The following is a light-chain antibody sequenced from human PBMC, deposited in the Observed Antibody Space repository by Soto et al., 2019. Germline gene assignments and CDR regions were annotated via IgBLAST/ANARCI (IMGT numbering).Light chain of an antibody. V-gene: IGKV3-11*01. CDR2: DAS. J-gene: IGKJ4*01. CDR1: QSVSSY. CDR3: QQRSNWPLN. Sequence: EIVLTQSPATLSLSPGERATLSCRASQSVSSYLAWYQQKPGQAPRLLIYDASNSATGIPARFSGSGSGTDFTLTISGLVPEDFAVYYGQQRSNWPLNFGGGTKVEIK.